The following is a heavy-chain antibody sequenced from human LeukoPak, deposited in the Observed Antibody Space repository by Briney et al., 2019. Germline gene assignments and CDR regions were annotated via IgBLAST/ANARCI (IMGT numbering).Heavy chain of an antibody. V-gene: IGHV3-20*01. D-gene: IGHD2-8*01. CDR1: GFTFSSYA. Sequence: GGSLRLSCAASGFTFSSYAMSWVRQAPGKGLEWVSGTNWNGARTGYADSVKGRFIISRDNAKNSLYLQMNSLRAEDTALWSYYFDYWGQGTLVTVSS. J-gene: IGHJ4*02. CDR2: TNWNGART. CDR3: YFDY.